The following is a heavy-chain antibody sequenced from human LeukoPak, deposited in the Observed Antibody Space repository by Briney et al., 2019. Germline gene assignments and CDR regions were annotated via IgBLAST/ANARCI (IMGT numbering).Heavy chain of an antibody. CDR2: INWNGGST. CDR3: ARLMSGNFDY. Sequence: GGSLRLSCAASGFTFDDYAMSWVRQAPGKGLEWVSDINWNGGSTGYADSVKGRFTTSRDNAKNSLYLQMNSLRAEDTALYYCARLMSGNFDYWGQGTLVTVSS. D-gene: IGHD6-25*01. CDR1: GFTFDDYA. J-gene: IGHJ4*02. V-gene: IGHV3-20*04.